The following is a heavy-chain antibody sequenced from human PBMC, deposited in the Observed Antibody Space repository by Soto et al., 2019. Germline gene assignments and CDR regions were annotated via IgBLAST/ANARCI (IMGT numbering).Heavy chain of an antibody. CDR1: GYSFSAYG. CDR3: SSPSDK. D-gene: IGHD3-10*02. CDR2: VSTNNANT. V-gene: IGHV1-18*01. Sequence: APVKVSCKNSGYSFSAYGLAWLRQAPGQRPEWMGWVSTNNANTNYAQKFQGRVTMTTDTSTTTTNMDPVDTATYYCVNSRDSSPSDKWGQGTLVTVSS. J-gene: IGHJ4*02.